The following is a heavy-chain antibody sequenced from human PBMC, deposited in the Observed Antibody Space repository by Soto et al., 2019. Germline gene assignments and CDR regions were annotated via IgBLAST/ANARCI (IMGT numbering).Heavy chain of an antibody. CDR3: ARGDYGDYAAEAYFDY. J-gene: IGHJ4*02. D-gene: IGHD4-17*01. V-gene: IGHV3-30*01. Sequence: QVQLVESGGGVVQPGRSLRLSCEASGFSLNSYAMNWVRQAPGKGLEWVAVMSCDGSNKYYADSVKGRFSISRDDSKNTLYLQMNSLRGEDTAFYYCARGDYGDYAAEAYFDYWGQGALVTVSS. CDR1: GFSLNSYA. CDR2: MSCDGSNK.